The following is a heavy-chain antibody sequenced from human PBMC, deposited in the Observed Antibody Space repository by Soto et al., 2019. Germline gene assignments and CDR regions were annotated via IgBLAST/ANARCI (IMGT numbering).Heavy chain of an antibody. CDR1: GGSISNSNYY. D-gene: IGHD5-12*01. Sequence: QLQLQESGPGLVKPSETLSLTCTVSGGSISNSNYYWGWIRQPPGTGLEWIGNIYYSGSTSYNPSLKSRVTISVDTSKNQFSLKLSSVTAADTAVYYCARHRVEMATITYFDPWGQGTLVTVSS. CDR3: ARHRVEMATITYFDP. CDR2: IYYSGST. J-gene: IGHJ5*02. V-gene: IGHV4-39*01.